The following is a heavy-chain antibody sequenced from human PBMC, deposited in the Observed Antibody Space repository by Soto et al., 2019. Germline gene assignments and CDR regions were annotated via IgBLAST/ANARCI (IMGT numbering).Heavy chain of an antibody. CDR3: ARRRTDSYNFDY. V-gene: IGHV4-59*01. CDR2: IYSSGST. Sequence: PSETLSLTCTVSGDSMSSYYWSWFRQPPGKGLEWIGYIYSSGSTNYNPSLKSRVTILVDASKNHFSLKLSSVTAADTAVLYCARRRTDSYNFDYRGQRILVTVSS. CDR1: GDSMSSYY. J-gene: IGHJ4*02. D-gene: IGHD1-26*01.